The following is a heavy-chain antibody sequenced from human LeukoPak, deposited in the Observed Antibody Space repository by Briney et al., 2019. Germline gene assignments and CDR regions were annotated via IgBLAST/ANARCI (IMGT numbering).Heavy chain of an antibody. J-gene: IGHJ4*02. CDR1: GFTFSSHA. V-gene: IGHV3-23*01. Sequence: GGSLRLSCVASGFTFSSHAMSWVRQAPGKGLEWVSVISGSGDTTYYADSVKGRFTVSRDNSKLYLQMNSLRAADTAVYFCAKRKDGYGSIDYWGQGTLVTVSS. CDR2: ISGSGDTT. D-gene: IGHD3-10*01. CDR3: AKRKDGYGSIDY.